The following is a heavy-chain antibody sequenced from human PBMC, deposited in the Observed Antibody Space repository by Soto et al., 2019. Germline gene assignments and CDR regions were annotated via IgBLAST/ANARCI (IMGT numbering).Heavy chain of an antibody. J-gene: IGHJ4*02. Sequence: QVQLVQSGAEVKKPGASVKVSCKASGYTFTHYYMHWVRQAPGRGLEWMGMINPSGGSTSYAQNFQDRLTMTRDTSTSTVYMELSSLRSEDTAVYYCARPPFPGCINGVCYPCDHWGQGTLVTVSS. CDR3: ARPPFPGCINGVCYPCDH. V-gene: IGHV1-46*01. CDR1: GYTFTHYY. D-gene: IGHD2-8*01. CDR2: INPSGGST.